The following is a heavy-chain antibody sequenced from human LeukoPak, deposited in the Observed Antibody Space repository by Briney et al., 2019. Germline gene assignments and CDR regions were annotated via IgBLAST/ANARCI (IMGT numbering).Heavy chain of an antibody. D-gene: IGHD5-18*01. CDR1: GFTFTSYA. J-gene: IGHJ4*02. CDR3: AKDQGYTYGYPEDY. CDR2: ISGNGGST. Sequence: GGSLRLSCAASGFTFTSYAMSWVRQAPGKGLDWVSAISGNGGSTYSADSVKGRFTISRDNSKSTLYLQMNSLRAEDTAVYYCAKDQGYTYGYPEDYWGQGTLVTVSS. V-gene: IGHV3-23*01.